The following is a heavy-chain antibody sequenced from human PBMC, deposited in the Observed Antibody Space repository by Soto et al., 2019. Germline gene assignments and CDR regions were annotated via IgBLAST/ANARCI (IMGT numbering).Heavy chain of an antibody. Sequence: ASVKVSCRACGYTFTDYYVHWVRQAPGQGLEWMGWIHSKSGGTNYAQKFQGRVTMTRDTSISTAYMELSRLTYDDTAVYYCSRGGITVFRVIDYWGQGTPVTVSS. V-gene: IGHV1-2*02. CDR3: SRGGITVFRVIDY. CDR1: GYTFTDYY. J-gene: IGHJ4*02. CDR2: IHSKSGGT. D-gene: IGHD3-3*01.